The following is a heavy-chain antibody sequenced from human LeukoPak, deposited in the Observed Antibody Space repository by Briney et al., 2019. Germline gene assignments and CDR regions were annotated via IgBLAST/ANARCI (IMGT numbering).Heavy chain of an antibody. CDR1: GYSISSGYY. V-gene: IGHV4-38-2*01. CDR3: AGLGGTKGY. CDR2: IYHSGST. Sequence: SETLSLTCAVSGYSISSGYYWGWIRQPPGKGLEWIGSIYHSGSTYYHPSLKCRVTISVATTNNQFSLTLSPVTAALTTVYYGAGLGGTKGYWGQGTLVTVSS. J-gene: IGHJ4*02. D-gene: IGHD2-2*01.